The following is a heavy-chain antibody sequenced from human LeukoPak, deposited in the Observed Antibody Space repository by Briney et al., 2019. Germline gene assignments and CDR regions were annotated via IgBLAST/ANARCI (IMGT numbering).Heavy chain of an antibody. V-gene: IGHV3-49*04. CDR1: GFTFSTYA. Sequence: GGSLRLSCAASGFTFSTYAMSWVRQAPGKGLEWVGFIRSKAYGGTTEYAASVKGRFTISRDDSKSIAYLQMNSLKTEDTAVYYCTREPAAPYYFDYWGQGTLVTVSS. CDR3: TREPAAPYYFDY. CDR2: IRSKAYGGTT. D-gene: IGHD6-13*01. J-gene: IGHJ4*02.